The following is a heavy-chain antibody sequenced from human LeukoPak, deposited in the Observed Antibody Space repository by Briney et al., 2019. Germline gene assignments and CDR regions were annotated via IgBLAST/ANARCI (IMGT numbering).Heavy chain of an antibody. CDR1: GGSIRSGSYY. Sequence: PSETLSLTCTVSGGSIRSGSYYWSWIRQAAGKGLEWIGRIYNGGSPKYNPSLESRVTISVVTSKNQFSLKLTSVTAADTAVYYCASSSWLRDANFDSWGQGTLVTVSS. CDR2: IYNGGSP. V-gene: IGHV4-61*02. CDR3: ASSSWLRDANFDS. J-gene: IGHJ4*02. D-gene: IGHD6-13*01.